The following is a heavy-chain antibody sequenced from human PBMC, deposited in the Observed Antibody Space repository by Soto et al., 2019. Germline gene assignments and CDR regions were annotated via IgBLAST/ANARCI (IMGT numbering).Heavy chain of an antibody. V-gene: IGHV1-18*04. D-gene: IGHD3-22*01. J-gene: IGHJ5*02. Sequence: ASVKVSFKASGYTFTSYGISWVRQAPGQGLEWMGWISAYNGNTNYAQKLQGRVTMTTDTSTSTAYMELRSLRSDDTAVYYCARTGTYYYDSSGYRGWFDPWGQGTLVTVSS. CDR1: GYTFTSYG. CDR2: ISAYNGNT. CDR3: ARTGTYYYDSSGYRGWFDP.